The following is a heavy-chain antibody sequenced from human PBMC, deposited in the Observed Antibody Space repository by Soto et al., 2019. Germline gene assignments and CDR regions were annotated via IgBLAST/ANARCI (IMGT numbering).Heavy chain of an antibody. CDR3: ARHRRGISGINWFDP. J-gene: IGHJ5*02. D-gene: IGHD1-20*01. V-gene: IGHV4-39*01. Sequence: PSETLSLTCTVAGGSIRSTSYYWGWIRQPPGKGLEYMGSIYYTGSTYYNPSPKSRVSISGDTAKNQFSLKLTSVTAADTAVYYCARHRRGISGINWFDPWGLGTLVTVSS. CDR1: GGSIRSTSYY. CDR2: IYYTGST.